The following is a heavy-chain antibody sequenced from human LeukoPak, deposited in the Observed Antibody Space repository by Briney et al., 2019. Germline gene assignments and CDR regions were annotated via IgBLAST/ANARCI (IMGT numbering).Heavy chain of an antibody. J-gene: IGHJ4*02. V-gene: IGHV3-30*02. CDR2: IRYGGSNK. Sequence: GGSLRLSCAASGFTFSSYGMHWVRQAPGKGLEWVAFIRYGGSNKYYADSVKGRFTISRDNSKNTLYLQMNSLRAEDTAVYYCAKERDTAMVTIDYWGQGTLVTVSS. CDR3: AKERDTAMVTIDY. D-gene: IGHD5-18*01. CDR1: GFTFSSYG.